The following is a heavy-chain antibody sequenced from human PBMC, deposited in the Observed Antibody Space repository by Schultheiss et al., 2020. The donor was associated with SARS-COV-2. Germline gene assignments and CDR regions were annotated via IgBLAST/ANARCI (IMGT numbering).Heavy chain of an antibody. V-gene: IGHV4-39*07. D-gene: IGHD3-3*01. CDR3: ARVPSGYDFWSGYYGAFDI. Sequence: SETLSLTCTVSGGSISSSSYHWGWIRQPPGKGLEWIGSIYYSGSTYYNPSLKSRVTISVDTSKNQFSLKLSSVTAADTAVYYCARVPSGYDFWSGYYGAFDIWGQGTMVTVSS. CDR2: IYYSGST. J-gene: IGHJ3*02. CDR1: GGSISSSSYH.